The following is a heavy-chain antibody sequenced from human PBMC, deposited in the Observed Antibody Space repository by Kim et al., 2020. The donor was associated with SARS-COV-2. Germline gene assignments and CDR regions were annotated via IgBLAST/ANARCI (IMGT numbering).Heavy chain of an antibody. Sequence: SETLSLTCGVYSGSFSGHYWTWIRQPPGKGLEWIGEINYSGSTNYNPSLKSRVTISVDTSKNQFSLKLSSVTAADTAVYYCARGKWTSTYCGGDCYPRWFDPWGQGTLVTVSS. CDR2: INYSGST. D-gene: IGHD2-21*02. J-gene: IGHJ5*02. CDR1: SGSFSGHY. V-gene: IGHV4-34*01. CDR3: ARGKWTSTYCGGDCYPRWFDP.